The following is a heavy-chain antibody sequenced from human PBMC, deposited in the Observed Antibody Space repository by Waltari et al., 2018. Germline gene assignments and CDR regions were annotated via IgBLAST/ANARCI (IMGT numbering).Heavy chain of an antibody. V-gene: IGHV3-23*04. Sequence: EVQLVESGGGLVQPGGSLRLSCAASGFTFSSYAMSWVRQAPGKGLGGVSAMSGGGGSTYYADAWKGRFTISRDNSKNTLYLQMNSLRAEDTAVYYCAKDWRIAARFDYWGQGTLVTVSS. D-gene: IGHD6-6*01. CDR2: MSGGGGST. J-gene: IGHJ4*02. CDR1: GFTFSSYA. CDR3: AKDWRIAARFDY.